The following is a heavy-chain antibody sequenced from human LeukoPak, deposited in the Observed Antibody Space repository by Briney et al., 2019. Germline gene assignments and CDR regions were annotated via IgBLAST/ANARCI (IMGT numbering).Heavy chain of an antibody. Sequence: SETLSLTCTVSGGSISSSSYYWGWIRQPPGKGLEWIGSIYYSGSTYYNPSLKSRVTISVDTSKNQFSLKLSSVTAADTAVYYCARDFWSDHSWFDPWGQGTLVTVSS. D-gene: IGHD3-3*01. CDR3: ARDFWSDHSWFDP. V-gene: IGHV4-39*07. CDR1: GGSISSSSYY. J-gene: IGHJ5*02. CDR2: IYYSGST.